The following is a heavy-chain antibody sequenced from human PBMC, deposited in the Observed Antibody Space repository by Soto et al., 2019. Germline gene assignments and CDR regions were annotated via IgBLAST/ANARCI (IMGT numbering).Heavy chain of an antibody. D-gene: IGHD6-19*01. CDR2: IKQDGSEK. J-gene: IGHJ4*02. CDR1: GFSFSVHW. Sequence: EVQLVESGGGLVQPGGSLRLSCAASGFSFSVHWMGWVRQAPGKGLEWVANIKQDGSEKYYADSVKGRFTISRDNAKNSLYLQMDSLRAEDTAVYYCASWTYNSGWYLDSWGQGTLVTVSS. V-gene: IGHV3-7*03. CDR3: ASWTYNSGWYLDS.